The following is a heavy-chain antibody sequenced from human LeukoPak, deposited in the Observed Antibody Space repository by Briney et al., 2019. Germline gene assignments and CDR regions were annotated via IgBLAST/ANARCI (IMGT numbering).Heavy chain of an antibody. D-gene: IGHD4-11*01. Sequence: SETLSLTCTVSGGSTTTSYWNWIRQPPGKGLEWIGLIYYSGTTNYNPSLKSRVTMSIDTSKNQFSLRLTSVTAADTAVYYCARETTLMQPPFFDYWGQGSLVTVSS. CDR2: IYYSGTT. CDR1: GGSTTTSY. CDR3: ARETTLMQPPFFDY. J-gene: IGHJ4*02. V-gene: IGHV4-59*01.